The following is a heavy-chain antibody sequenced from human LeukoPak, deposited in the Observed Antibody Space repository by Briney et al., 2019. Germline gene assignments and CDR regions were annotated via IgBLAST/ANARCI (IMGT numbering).Heavy chain of an antibody. CDR2: IYYSGST. J-gene: IGHJ4*02. V-gene: IGHV4-39*01. CDR1: GGSISSSSYY. CDR3: ARRDSSGWYEGSFDY. Sequence: SETLSLTCTVSGGSISSSSYYWGWIRQPPGKGLEWIGSIYYSGSTYYNPSLKSRVTISVDTSKNQFSLKLSSVTAADTAVYYCARRDSSGWYEGSFDYWGQGTLVTVSS. D-gene: IGHD6-19*01.